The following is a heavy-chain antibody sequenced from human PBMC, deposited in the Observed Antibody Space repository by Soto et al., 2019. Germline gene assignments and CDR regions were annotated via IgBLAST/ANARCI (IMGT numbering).Heavy chain of an antibody. CDR3: ARDPPIIVVVPAATPVMGHGMDF. CDR2: IIPIFGTA. V-gene: IGHV1-69*06. D-gene: IGHD2-2*01. CDR1: GGTFSSYA. J-gene: IGHJ6*01. Sequence: QVQLVQSGAEVKKPGSSVKVSCKASGGTFSSYAISWVRQAPGQGLEWMGGIIPIFGTANYAQKFQGRVTITADKSTSTAYMELSSLRSEDTAVYYCARDPPIIVVVPAATPVMGHGMDFXXXXTTVTVSS.